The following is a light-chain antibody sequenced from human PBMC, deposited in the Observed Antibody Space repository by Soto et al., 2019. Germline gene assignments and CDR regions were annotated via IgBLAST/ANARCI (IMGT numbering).Light chain of an antibody. J-gene: IGKJ5*01. CDR2: GAS. V-gene: IGKV1D-12*01. CDR1: QDIAGY. CDR3: QQAYSFPIT. Sequence: GDRVTTICLASQDIAGYLAWYQHKPGRTPELLIHGASRLQSGVPARFSGSGSGTDFTLSINSLQPGDFATYYCQQAYSFPITFGQGTRLEIK.